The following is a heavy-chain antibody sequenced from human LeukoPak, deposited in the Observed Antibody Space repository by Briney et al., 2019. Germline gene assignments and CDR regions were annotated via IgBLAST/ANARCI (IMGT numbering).Heavy chain of an antibody. CDR2: INPNSGGT. V-gene: IGHV1-2*02. CDR1: EYTFTGYY. CDR3: ARDAIAAAGTQLPYYYYYMDV. D-gene: IGHD6-13*01. J-gene: IGHJ6*03. Sequence: EASVRVSCKASEYTFTGYYMHWVRQAPGQRLEWMGWINPNSGGTNYAQKFQGRVTMTRDTSISTAYMELSRLRSDDTAVYYCARDAIAAAGTQLPYYYYYMDVWGKGTTVTISS.